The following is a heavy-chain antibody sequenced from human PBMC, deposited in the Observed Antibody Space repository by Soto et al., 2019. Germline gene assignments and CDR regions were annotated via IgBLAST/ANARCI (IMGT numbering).Heavy chain of an antibody. Sequence: QVQLQESGPGLVKSSETLSLTCTVSGGSISSYCWSWIRQAPGKGLEWTGYICYSGNTNYNPSLPSRLTMSVDTSKNHFSLKLSSVTAADTAVYYCARHRGLYSDFYFDYWGQGTLVTVSS. CDR3: ARHRGLYSDFYFDY. J-gene: IGHJ4*02. CDR2: ICYSGNT. V-gene: IGHV4-59*08. CDR1: GGSISSYC. D-gene: IGHD4-17*01.